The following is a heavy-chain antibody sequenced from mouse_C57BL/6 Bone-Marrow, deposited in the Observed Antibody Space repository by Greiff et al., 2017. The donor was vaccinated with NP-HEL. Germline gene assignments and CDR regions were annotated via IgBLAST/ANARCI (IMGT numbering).Heavy chain of an antibody. V-gene: IGHV14-2*01. J-gene: IGHJ4*01. CDR2: IDPEDGET. D-gene: IGHD1-1*01. CDR1: GFNIKDYY. CDR3: ARSTTVVAHYYAMDY. Sequence: VQLQQSGAELVKPGASVKLSCTASGFNIKDYYMHWVKQRPEQGLEWIGRIDPEDGETKYAPKFQGKATITADTSSNTAYLQLSSLTSEDTAVYYCARSTTVVAHYYAMDYWGQGTSVTVSS.